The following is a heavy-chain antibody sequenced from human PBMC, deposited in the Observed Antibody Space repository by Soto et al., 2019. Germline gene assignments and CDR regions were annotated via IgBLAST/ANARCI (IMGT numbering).Heavy chain of an antibody. D-gene: IGHD3-10*01. Sequence: EVQLVESGGGLVQPGGSLRLSCAAFGFTYNSYDMIWVRQVTGKGLGWIASMGGAGAREYSGSVKGRFIISRDNAKNSLYLQMDSLRVADTGVYYCTRATFGVGMDLWGHGTPVTVSS. CDR2: MGGAGAR. V-gene: IGHV3-13*01. CDR3: TRATFGVGMDL. J-gene: IGHJ6*02. CDR1: GFTYNSYD.